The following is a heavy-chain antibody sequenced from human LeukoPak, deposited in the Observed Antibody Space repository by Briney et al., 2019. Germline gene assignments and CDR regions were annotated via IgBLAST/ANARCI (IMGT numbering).Heavy chain of an antibody. V-gene: IGHV4-34*01. CDR2: IYYGGST. J-gene: IGHJ4*02. CDR3: ARGRYSSGWYGS. D-gene: IGHD6-19*01. CDR1: GGSFSGYY. Sequence: PSETLSLTCAVYGGSFSGYYWSWIRQPPGKGLEWIGSIYYGGSTYYNPSLESRVTISVDTSKNQFSLKLSSVTAADTAVYYCARGRYSSGWYGSWGQGTLVTVSS.